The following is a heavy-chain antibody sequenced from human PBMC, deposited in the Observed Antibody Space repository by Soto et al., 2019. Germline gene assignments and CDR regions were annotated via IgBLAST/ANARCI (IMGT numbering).Heavy chain of an antibody. CDR3: ARDPSGSYAFDI. CDR1: GGSISSYY. J-gene: IGHJ3*02. D-gene: IGHD1-26*01. Sequence: SETLSLTCTVSGGSISSYYWSWIRQPPGKGLEWIGYIYYSGSNNYNPSLKSRVTISVDTSKNQFSLKLSSVTAADTAVYYCARDPSGSYAFDIWGQGTMVTVSS. CDR2: IYYSGSN. V-gene: IGHV4-59*01.